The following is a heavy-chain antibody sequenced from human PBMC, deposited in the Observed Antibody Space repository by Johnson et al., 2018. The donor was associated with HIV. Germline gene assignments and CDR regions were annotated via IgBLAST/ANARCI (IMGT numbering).Heavy chain of an antibody. V-gene: IGHV3-15*01. CDR2: IRSKTAGGTI. CDR3: ARARARVTFDI. D-gene: IGHD2-21*01. Sequence: MQLVESGGGLVQPGGSLRLSCEASGMTFSNLWMNWVRQAPGKGLEWVGRIRSKTAGGTIEYAAPVKGRFTISRDDSKDTLYLEMNSLRAEDTAVYYCARARARVTFDIWGQGTMVTVSS. J-gene: IGHJ3*02. CDR1: GMTFSNLW.